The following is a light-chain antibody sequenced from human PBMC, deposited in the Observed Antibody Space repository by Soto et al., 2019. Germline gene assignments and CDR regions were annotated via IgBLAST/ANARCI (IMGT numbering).Light chain of an antibody. V-gene: IGKV3-15*01. Sequence: TQSPPTLSFSPGERTTLPFRASQSVSSYLAWYQQKPGQAPRLLIYDASTRAIGIPARFSGSGFGTEFSLTISSLQSEDFAVYFCQQFNNWPQTFGQGTKVDNK. CDR1: QSVSSY. J-gene: IGKJ1*01. CDR3: QQFNNWPQT. CDR2: DAS.